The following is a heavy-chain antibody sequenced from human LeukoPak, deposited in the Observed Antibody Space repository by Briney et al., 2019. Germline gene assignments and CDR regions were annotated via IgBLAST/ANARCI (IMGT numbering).Heavy chain of an antibody. D-gene: IGHD3-10*01. CDR2: IKQDGSEK. V-gene: IGHV3-7*01. CDR3: ARLSEMLRGHEALYYFDY. J-gene: IGHJ4*02. CDR1: GFTFSSYW. Sequence: PGGSLRLSCAASGFTFSSYWMSWVRQAPGKGLEWVANIKQDGSEKYYVDSVKGRFTISRDTAKNSLFLQMNSLRAEDTAVYYCARLSEMLRGHEALYYFDYWGQGTLVTVSS.